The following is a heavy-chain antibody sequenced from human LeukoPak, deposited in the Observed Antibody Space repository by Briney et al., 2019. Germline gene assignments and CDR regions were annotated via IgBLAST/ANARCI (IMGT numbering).Heavy chain of an antibody. CDR2: INPNSGGT. CDR1: GYTFTGYY. V-gene: IGHV1-2*02. D-gene: IGHD3-22*01. Sequence: ASVKVSCKASGYTFTGYYMHWVRQAPGQGLEWMGWINPNSGGTNYAQKFQGRVTMTRDTSISTAYMELSRLRSDDTAVYYCARWADYYDRSVYQYYFDYWGQGTLVTVSS. CDR3: ARWADYYDRSVYQYYFDY. J-gene: IGHJ4*02.